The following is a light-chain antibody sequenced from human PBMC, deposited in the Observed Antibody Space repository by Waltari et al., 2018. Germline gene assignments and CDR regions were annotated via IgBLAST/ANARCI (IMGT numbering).Light chain of an antibody. Sequence: DIQMTQSPSTLSASVGDRVTTTCRASQSISSWLAWYQQKPGKAPKLLIYKASSLESGVPSRFSGSGSGTECTLTISSLQPDDLATNYCQQYNSYSWTFSQATKVEIK. CDR3: QQYNSYSWT. V-gene: IGKV1-5*03. J-gene: IGKJ1*01. CDR2: KAS. CDR1: QSISSW.